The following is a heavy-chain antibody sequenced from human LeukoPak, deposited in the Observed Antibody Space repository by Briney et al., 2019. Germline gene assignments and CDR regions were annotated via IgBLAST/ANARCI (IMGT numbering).Heavy chain of an antibody. J-gene: IGHJ4*02. CDR1: GGSISSYY. CDR2: IYYSGST. CDR3: ARRETGTIFDY. Sequence: SETLSLTCTVSGGSISSYYWSWIRQPPGKGLGWIGYIYYSGSTNYNPSLKSRVTISVDTSKNQFSLKLSSVTAADTAVYYCARRETGTIFDYWGQGTLVTVSS. V-gene: IGHV4-59*08. D-gene: IGHD1-7*01.